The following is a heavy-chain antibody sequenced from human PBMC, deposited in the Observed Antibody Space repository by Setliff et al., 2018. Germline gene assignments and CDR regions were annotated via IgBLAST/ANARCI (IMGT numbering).Heavy chain of an antibody. CDR3: TRDPGGYDFDP. Sequence: PGGSLRLSCAASGFTFSTYTMNWVRQAPGKGLEWVSSISSSSGYIYYADSVKGRFTISRDNSKNTVSLQMNSLTTEDTAVYYCTRDPGGYDFDPWGQGTLVTVSS. D-gene: IGHD5-12*01. V-gene: IGHV3-21*03. J-gene: IGHJ5*02. CDR1: GFTFSTYT. CDR2: ISSSSGYI.